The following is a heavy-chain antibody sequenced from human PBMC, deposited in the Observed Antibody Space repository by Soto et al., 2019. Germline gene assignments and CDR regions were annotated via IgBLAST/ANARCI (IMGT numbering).Heavy chain of an antibody. CDR2: ISGSGGST. D-gene: IGHD6-13*01. CDR1: GFTFSSYA. J-gene: IGHJ3*01. Sequence: GGSLRLSCAASGFTFSSYAMSWVRQAPGKGLECVSAISGSGGSTYYADSVKGRFTISRDNIKNTLYLQMNSLRAEDTAVDYCGKNNEYGSSWVPDAFDFWGQGTMVTVSS. V-gene: IGHV3-23*01. CDR3: GKNNEYGSSWVPDAFDF.